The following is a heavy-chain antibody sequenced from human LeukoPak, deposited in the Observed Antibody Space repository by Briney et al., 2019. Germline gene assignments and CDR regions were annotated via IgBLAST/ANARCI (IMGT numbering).Heavy chain of an antibody. CDR1: GGSISSYY. CDR3: ARVLLAFNWFDP. D-gene: IGHD5-12*01. J-gene: IGHJ5*02. V-gene: IGHV4-59*01. CDR2: IYYSGST. Sequence: SETLSLTCTVSGGSISSYYWSWIRQPPGKGLEWIGYIYYSGSTNYNPSLKSRVTISVDTSKNQFSLKLSSATAADTAVYYCARVLLAFNWFDPWGQGTLVTVSS.